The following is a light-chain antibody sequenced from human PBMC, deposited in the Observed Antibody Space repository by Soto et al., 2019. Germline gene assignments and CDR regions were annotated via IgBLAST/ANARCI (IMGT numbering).Light chain of an antibody. V-gene: IGKV3-20*01. CDR1: RSVSSSY. CDR2: GTS. J-gene: IGKJ3*01. CDR3: QQYGDSVFT. Sequence: IGLAQSRVTLSLSPGERANLSCRASRSVSSSYLAWYQQKPGQAPRLLIYGTSGRATGIPDRFSGNGSRTAVTLTISRLGPEDFGVYYCQQYGDSVFTFGPGTKVDIK.